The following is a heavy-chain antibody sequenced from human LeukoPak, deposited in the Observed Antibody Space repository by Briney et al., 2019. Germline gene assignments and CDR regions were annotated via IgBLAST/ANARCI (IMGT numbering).Heavy chain of an antibody. CDR3: VRDTGSGWDFDY. CDR1: GFTFNSYA. J-gene: IGHJ4*02. Sequence: GGSLRLSCAASGFTFNSYAMSWVRQAPGKGLEWVSGISSSGGSTNYADSVKGRFTISRDNSKNSLYLQMSNLRTEDTALYYCVRDTGSGWDFDYWGQGTPVTVSS. CDR2: ISSSGGST. V-gene: IGHV3-23*01. D-gene: IGHD6-19*01.